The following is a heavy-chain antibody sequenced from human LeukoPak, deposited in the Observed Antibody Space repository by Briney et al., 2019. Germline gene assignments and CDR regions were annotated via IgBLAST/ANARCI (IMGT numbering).Heavy chain of an antibody. J-gene: IGHJ4*02. CDR3: ARGGIVGATYDY. Sequence: PSETLSLTCAVYGGSFSGYYWSWIRQPPGKGLEWIGEINHSGSTYYNPSLKSRVTISVDTSKNQFSLKLSSVTAADTAVYYCARGGIVGATYDYWGQGTLVTVSS. CDR1: GGSFSGYY. V-gene: IGHV4-34*01. CDR2: INHSGST. D-gene: IGHD1-26*01.